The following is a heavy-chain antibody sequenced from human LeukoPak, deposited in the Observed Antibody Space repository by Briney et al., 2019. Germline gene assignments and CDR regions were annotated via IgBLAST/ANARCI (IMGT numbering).Heavy chain of an antibody. Sequence: PGGSLRLSCAGSGFAFSSSNLNWFRQAPGKGLEWVSSITSYGHTYYPDSLQGRFSISRDNAKNSLYLQMISLRAEDTAIYYCARADYGDYGVDYWGQGTLVTVSS. V-gene: IGHV3-21*01. J-gene: IGHJ4*02. D-gene: IGHD4-17*01. CDR3: ARADYGDYGVDY. CDR1: GFAFSSSN. CDR2: ITSYGHT.